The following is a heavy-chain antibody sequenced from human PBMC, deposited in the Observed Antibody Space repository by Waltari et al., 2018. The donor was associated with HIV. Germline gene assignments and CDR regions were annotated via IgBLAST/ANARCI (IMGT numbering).Heavy chain of an antibody. CDR3: AKDLKARGIDPSLLDT. V-gene: IGHV3-30*02. CDR1: GFSFGSFS. D-gene: IGHD6-13*01. Sequence: VRLVESGGGVIQPGGSLSPPWAASGFSFGSFSFPWVRQATGRGLELLAFIPYDGTDEYYLESVKARFTISRDNSKNTLFLQMSGLRTDDTAFYFCAKDLKARGIDPSLLDTWGQGTLVTVSS. J-gene: IGHJ1*01. CDR2: IPYDGTDE.